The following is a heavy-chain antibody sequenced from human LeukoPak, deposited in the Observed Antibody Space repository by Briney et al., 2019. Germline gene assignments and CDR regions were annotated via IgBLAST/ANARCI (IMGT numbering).Heavy chain of an antibody. Sequence: PGRSLRLSCAASGFTFSSYAMHWVRQAPGKGLEWVALIWYDGSNRYYADSVKGRFTISRDNSKNTLYVQMNSLRAEDTAVYYCARRADDAFDIWGQGTMVTVSS. CDR2: IWYDGSNR. J-gene: IGHJ3*02. V-gene: IGHV3-33*08. CDR1: GFTFSSYA. CDR3: ARRADDAFDI.